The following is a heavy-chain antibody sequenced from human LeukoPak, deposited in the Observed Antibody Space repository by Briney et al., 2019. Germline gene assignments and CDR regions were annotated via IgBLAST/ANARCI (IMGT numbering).Heavy chain of an antibody. Sequence: QAGGSLRLSCAASGFTFDNFPLHWVRQAPGKGLEWVAVISYDGSNKYYADSVKGRFTISRDNSKNTLYLQMNSLRAEDTAVYYCAKAPWPPYCGGDCYSVHFDYWGQGTLVTVSS. CDR3: AKAPWPPYCGGDCYSVHFDY. J-gene: IGHJ4*02. CDR1: GFTFDNFP. V-gene: IGHV3-30*04. CDR2: ISYDGSNK. D-gene: IGHD2-21*02.